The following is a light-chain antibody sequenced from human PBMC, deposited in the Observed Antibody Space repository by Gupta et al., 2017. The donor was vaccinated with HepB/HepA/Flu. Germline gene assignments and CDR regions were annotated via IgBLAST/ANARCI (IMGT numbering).Light chain of an antibody. V-gene: IGKV1D-12*01. Sequence: DIQMTQSPSSVSASVGDTVTITCRASQGISWLAWYQQKPGKAPNLLIYAASTVQSGVPSRFSGSGSGTSFTLTISSRQPEDFATYYCQQANSFPLTFGQGTRLEIK. CDR1: QGISW. J-gene: IGKJ5*01. CDR2: AAS. CDR3: QQANSFPLT.